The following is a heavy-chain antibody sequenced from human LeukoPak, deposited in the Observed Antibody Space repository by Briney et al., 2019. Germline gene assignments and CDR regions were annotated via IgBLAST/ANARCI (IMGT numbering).Heavy chain of an antibody. CDR2: IWYDGSNK. V-gene: IGHV3-33*01. J-gene: IGHJ4*02. CDR1: GFTFSSYG. CDR3: ARDSCSGGSCYSDY. Sequence: GGSLRLSCAASGFTFSSYGMHWVRQAPGKGLEWVAVIWYDGSNKYYADSVKGRFTISRDNSKNTLYLQMNSLRAEDTAVYYCARDSCSGGSCYSDYWGQGTLVAVSS. D-gene: IGHD2-15*01.